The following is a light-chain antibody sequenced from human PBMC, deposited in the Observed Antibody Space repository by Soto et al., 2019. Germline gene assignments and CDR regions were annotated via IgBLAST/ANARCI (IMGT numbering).Light chain of an antibody. CDR3: QSYDSSVV. V-gene: IGLV1-40*01. CDR2: GRS. CDR1: SSNIGAGYD. Sequence: QSVLTQPPSVSGAPGQRVTISCTGGSSNIGAGYDVHWYQQLPGTAPKLLIYGRSNRPSGVPDRFSGSKSGTSASLAITGLQAEDEADYYCQSYDSSVVFGGGNKLTVL. J-gene: IGLJ2*01.